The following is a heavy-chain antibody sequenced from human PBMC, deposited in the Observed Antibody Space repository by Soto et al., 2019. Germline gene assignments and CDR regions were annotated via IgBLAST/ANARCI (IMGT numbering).Heavy chain of an antibody. V-gene: IGHV1-69*13. CDR3: ASRGGYCSSTSCYGGYGMDV. J-gene: IGHJ6*02. Sequence: VASVKVSCKASGGTFSSYAISWVRQAPGQGLEWMGGIIPIFGTANYAQKFQGRVTITADESTSTAYMELSSLRSEDTAVYYCASRGGYCSSTSCYGGYGMDVRGQGTTVTVSS. D-gene: IGHD2-2*01. CDR2: IIPIFGTA. CDR1: GGTFSSYA.